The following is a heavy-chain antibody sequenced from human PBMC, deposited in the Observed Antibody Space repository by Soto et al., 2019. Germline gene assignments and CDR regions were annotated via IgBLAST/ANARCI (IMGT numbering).Heavy chain of an antibody. CDR3: ARAGSYAYFDS. J-gene: IGHJ4*02. Sequence: PSETLSLTCAVYSGSFSGYYWSWIRQPPGKGLEWIGEINHSGSTKYNPSLKSRVTISVDTSKNQFSLKLSTVTAADTAVYYCARAGSYAYFDSWGQGTLVTVSS. D-gene: IGHD1-1*01. CDR2: INHSGST. CDR1: SGSFSGYY. V-gene: IGHV4-34*01.